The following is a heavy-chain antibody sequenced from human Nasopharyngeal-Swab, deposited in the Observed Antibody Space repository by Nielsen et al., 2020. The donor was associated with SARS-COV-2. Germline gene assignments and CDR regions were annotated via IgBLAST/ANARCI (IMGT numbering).Heavy chain of an antibody. CDR2: ISSISSYI. J-gene: IGHJ4*02. CDR1: GFTFSSYS. Sequence: GESLKISCAASGFTFSSYSMNWVRQAPGKGLEWVSSISSISSYIYYADSVKGRFTISRDNAKNSLYLQMNSLRAEDTAVYYCARDDGQWLNPVYYFDYWGQGTLVTVSS. CDR3: ARDDGQWLNPVYYFDY. D-gene: IGHD6-19*01. V-gene: IGHV3-21*01.